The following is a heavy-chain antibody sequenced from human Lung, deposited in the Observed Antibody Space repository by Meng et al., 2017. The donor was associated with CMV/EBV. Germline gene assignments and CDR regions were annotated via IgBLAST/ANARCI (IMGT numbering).Heavy chain of an antibody. J-gene: IGHJ3*02. CDR2: IYSDGIST. CDR3: AREPGRGAFDI. Sequence: GEXXKISCAVSGINFNTYWMHWVRQVPGKGLVWLSRIYSDGISTRYADSVKGRFTISRDNTKNTLYLQMNGLRAEDTAVYYCAREPGRGAFDIWGQGTMVTGSS. D-gene: IGHD3-10*01. V-gene: IGHV3-74*01. CDR1: GINFNTYW.